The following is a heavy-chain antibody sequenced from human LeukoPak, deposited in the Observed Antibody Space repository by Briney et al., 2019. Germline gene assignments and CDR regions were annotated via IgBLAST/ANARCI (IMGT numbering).Heavy chain of an antibody. CDR2: INAGNGNT. J-gene: IGHJ6*02. Sequence: GASVKVSCKASGYTFTSYGISWVRQAPGQGLEWMGWINAGNGNTKYSQKFQGRVTITRDTSASTAYMELSSLRSEDTAVYYCARSSGYPTGNYYYYYGMDVWGQGTTVTVSS. V-gene: IGHV1-3*01. D-gene: IGHD3-22*01. CDR3: ARSSGYPTGNYYYYYGMDV. CDR1: GYTFTSYG.